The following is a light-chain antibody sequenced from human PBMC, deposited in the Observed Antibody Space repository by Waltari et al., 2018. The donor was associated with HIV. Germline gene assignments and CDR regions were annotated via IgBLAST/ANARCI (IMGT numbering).Light chain of an antibody. J-gene: IGLJ2*01. CDR2: EVT. V-gene: IGLV2-8*01. CDR3: SSYADRNGFYVV. Sequence: QPPSASGSPGQSVTISCTGTNSDIGGYHYVSWYQQHPGKAPKLVISEVTKRPSGVPDRFSGSKSGTTASLTVSGLQAEDEADYYCSSYADRNGFYVVFGGGTRLTVL. CDR1: NSDIGGYHY.